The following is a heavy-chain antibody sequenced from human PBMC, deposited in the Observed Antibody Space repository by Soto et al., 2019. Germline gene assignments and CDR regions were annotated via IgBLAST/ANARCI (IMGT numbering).Heavy chain of an antibody. CDR1: GGSISSGDYS. CDR2: IYHSGSI. V-gene: IGHV4-30-2*01. J-gene: IGHJ4*02. D-gene: IGHD6-6*01. Sequence: SGGSISSGDYSWSWIRQPPGKGLEWIGYIYHSGSIYYNPSLQSRVTISIDRSKNQFSLRLSSVTAADTAVYYCARSFGSSPTAFDNWGQGTLVTVSS. CDR3: ARSFGSSPTAFDN.